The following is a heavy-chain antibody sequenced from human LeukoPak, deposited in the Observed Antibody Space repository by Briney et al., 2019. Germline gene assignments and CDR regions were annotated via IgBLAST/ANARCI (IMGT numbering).Heavy chain of an antibody. Sequence: ASVKVSYKASGYTFTSYGISWVRQAPGQGLEWMGWISAYNGSTNYAQKLQGRVTMTTDTSTSTAYMELRSLRSDDTAVYYCARDAGRVVVPAATTLKTFYYYGMDVWGQGTTVTVSS. CDR2: ISAYNGST. D-gene: IGHD2-2*01. V-gene: IGHV1-18*01. J-gene: IGHJ6*02. CDR1: GYTFTSYG. CDR3: ARDAGRVVVPAATTLKTFYYYGMDV.